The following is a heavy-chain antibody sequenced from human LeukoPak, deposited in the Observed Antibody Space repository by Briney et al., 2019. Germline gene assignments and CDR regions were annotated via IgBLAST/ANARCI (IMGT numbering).Heavy chain of an antibody. J-gene: IGHJ4*02. CDR3: AAATVAADPFFDY. Sequence: ASVKVSCKASGFTFSSSAVQWVRQARGQRLEWIGWIVVGSAKTNYAQKFQERVTITRDMSTSTAYMELSSLRSEDTAVYYCAAATVAADPFFDYWGQGTLVTVSS. D-gene: IGHD2-15*01. V-gene: IGHV1-58*01. CDR2: IVVGSAKT. CDR1: GFTFSSSA.